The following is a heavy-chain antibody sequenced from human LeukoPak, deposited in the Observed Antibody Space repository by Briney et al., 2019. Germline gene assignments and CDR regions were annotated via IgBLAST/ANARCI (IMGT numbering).Heavy chain of an antibody. V-gene: IGHV4-31*03. CDR1: GDSISSGGYY. Sequence: PSETLSLTCTVSGDSISSGGYYWSWIRQHPGKGLEWIGYIYYSGSTYYNPSLKSRVTISVDTSKNQFSLKLSSVTAADTAVYYCARVKVYDSSGYYYVDYWGQGTLVTVSS. CDR2: IYYSGST. D-gene: IGHD3-22*01. CDR3: ARVKVYDSSGYYYVDY. J-gene: IGHJ4*02.